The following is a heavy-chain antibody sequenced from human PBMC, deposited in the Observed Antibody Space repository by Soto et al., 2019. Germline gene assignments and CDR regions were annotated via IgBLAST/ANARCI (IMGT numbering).Heavy chain of an antibody. CDR3: ARDFYDILTGYPFFYFDY. CDR2: IIPIFGTA. CDR1: GGTYSSYA. V-gene: IGHV1-69*01. J-gene: IGHJ4*02. Sequence: SVKVSCKAAGGTYSSYASSWVRQAPGQGREWMGGIIPIFGTANYAQKFQGRVTITADEPTSTAYMELSSLRSEDTAVYYCARDFYDILTGYPFFYFDYWGQGTLVTVSS. D-gene: IGHD3-9*01.